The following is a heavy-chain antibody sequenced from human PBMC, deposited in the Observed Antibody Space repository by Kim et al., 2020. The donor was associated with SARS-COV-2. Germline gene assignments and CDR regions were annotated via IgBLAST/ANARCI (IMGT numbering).Heavy chain of an antibody. CDR3: ARDLQEAVAGNY. V-gene: IGHV1-18*01. Sequence: NYAQKLQGRVTMTTDTSTSTAYMELRSLRSDDTAVYYCARDLQEAVAGNYWGQGTLVTVSS. J-gene: IGHJ4*02. D-gene: IGHD6-19*01.